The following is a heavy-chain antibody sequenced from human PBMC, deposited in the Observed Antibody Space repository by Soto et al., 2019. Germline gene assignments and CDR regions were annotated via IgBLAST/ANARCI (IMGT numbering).Heavy chain of an antibody. J-gene: IGHJ4*02. CDR2: IYHSGST. Sequence: PSETLSLTCAVSGYSISSGYYWGWIRQPPGKGLEWIGSIYHSGSTYYNPSLKSRVTISVDTSKNQFSLKLSSVTAADTAVYYCARESYSSGWHGNTFDYWGQGTLVTVSS. D-gene: IGHD6-19*01. CDR3: ARESYSSGWHGNTFDY. CDR1: GYSISSGYY. V-gene: IGHV4-38-2*02.